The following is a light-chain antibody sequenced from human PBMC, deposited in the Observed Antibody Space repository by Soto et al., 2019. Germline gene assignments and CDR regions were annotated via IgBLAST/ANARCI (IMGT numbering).Light chain of an antibody. CDR2: DAS. CDR1: QTLRRTY. Sequence: EIVLMQSPGTLSLSPVEIATISCRASQTLRRTYIAWYHQKPGQAPRLLVYDASNRATGIPTRFSGSGSGTDFTLTISNLEPEDFAVYYCQQHISWPLNCGGGTKGDIK. V-gene: IGKV3-11*01. J-gene: IGKJ4*01. CDR3: QQHISWPLN.